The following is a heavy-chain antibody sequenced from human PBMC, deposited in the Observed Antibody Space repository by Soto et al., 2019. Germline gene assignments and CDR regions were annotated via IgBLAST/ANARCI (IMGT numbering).Heavy chain of an antibody. CDR2: IYPGDSDT. CDR3: ARQDYNYAYFDF. D-gene: IGHD5-18*01. V-gene: IGHV5-51*01. J-gene: IGHJ4*02. Sequence: GESLKISCKGSGYNFDTYWIGWVRQMPGKGLEWMGVIYPGDSDTRYSPSFQGQVIISVDQSISTAYLQWSSLQASDTAMYYCARQDYNYAYFDFWGQGTLVTVSS. CDR1: GYNFDTYW.